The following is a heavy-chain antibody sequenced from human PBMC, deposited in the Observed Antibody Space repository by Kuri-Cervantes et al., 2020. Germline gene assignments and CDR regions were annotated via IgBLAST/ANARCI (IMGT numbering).Heavy chain of an antibody. CDR1: GGSISSSSYY. D-gene: IGHD4-17*01. Sequence: GSLRLSCSVSGGSISSSSYYWAWIRQPPGKGLEWIGSIYHSGSTYYNPSLKSRVTISVDTSKNQFSLKLSSVTAADTAVYYCARRTVTTGDDAFDIWGQGTMVTVS. CDR2: IYHSGST. CDR3: ARRTVTTGDDAFDI. V-gene: IGHV4-39*07. J-gene: IGHJ3*02.